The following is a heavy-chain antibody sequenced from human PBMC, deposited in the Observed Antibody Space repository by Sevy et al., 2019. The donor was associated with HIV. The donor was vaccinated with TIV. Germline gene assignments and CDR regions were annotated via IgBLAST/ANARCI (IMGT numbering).Heavy chain of an antibody. CDR1: GFTVSSNY. J-gene: IGHJ6*02. D-gene: IGHD6-13*01. CDR2: IYSGGST. V-gene: IGHV3-66*01. Sequence: GGSLRLSCAASGFTVSSNYMSWVRQAPGKGLQWVSVIYSGGSTYYADSVKGRFTISRDNSKNTLYLQMNSLRAEDTAVYYCARDRIAAAGNGARGDCYYYGMDVWGQWTTVTVSS. CDR3: ARDRIAAAGNGARGDCYYYGMDV.